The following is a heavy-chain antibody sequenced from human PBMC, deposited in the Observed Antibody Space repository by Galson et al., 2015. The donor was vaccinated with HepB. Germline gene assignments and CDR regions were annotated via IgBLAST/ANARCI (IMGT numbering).Heavy chain of an antibody. D-gene: IGHD2-15*01. Sequence: VSCKASGGTFSSYAISWVRQAPGQGLEWMGGIIPIFGTANYAQKFQGRVTITADESTSTAYMELSSLRSEDTAVYYCARVGCSGGSCPLGIWGQGTMVTVSS. V-gene: IGHV1-69*01. CDR2: IIPIFGTA. CDR1: GGTFSSYA. J-gene: IGHJ3*02. CDR3: ARVGCSGGSCPLGI.